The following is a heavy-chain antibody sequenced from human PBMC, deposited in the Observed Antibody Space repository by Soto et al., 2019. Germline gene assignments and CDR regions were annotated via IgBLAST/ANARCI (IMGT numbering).Heavy chain of an antibody. CDR2: IYPGGNT. V-gene: IGHV4-30-2*01. CDR3: ARLVGVALSP. D-gene: IGHD2-21*01. J-gene: IGHJ4*02. CDR1: GGSISSGHYP. Sequence: LSETLSLTCAVSGGSISSGHYPWTWIRQPPGKGLEGIGYIYPGGNTYYSPSLKRRVTIALDTSKSLVSLRLNSVTAADSAVYYCARLVGVALSPWGQGTLVTVAS.